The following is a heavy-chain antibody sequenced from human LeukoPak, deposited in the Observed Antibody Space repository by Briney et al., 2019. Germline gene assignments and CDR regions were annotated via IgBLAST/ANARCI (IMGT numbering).Heavy chain of an antibody. CDR2: ISPDGSSA. J-gene: IGHJ4*02. CDR1: GFSFSSYW. D-gene: IGHD2/OR15-2a*01. V-gene: IGHV3-74*03. Sequence: GGSLRLSCAASGFSFSSYWMHWVRQAPGKGLVWVSRISPDGSSALSADSVRGRFTISRDNAGNTLYLQLNSLRAEDTAVYYCARVSFCPRCHFDYWGQGTLVTVSS. CDR3: ARVSFCPRCHFDY.